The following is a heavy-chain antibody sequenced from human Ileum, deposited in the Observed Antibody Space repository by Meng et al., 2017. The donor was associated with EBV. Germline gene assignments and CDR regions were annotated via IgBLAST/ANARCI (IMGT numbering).Heavy chain of an antibody. CDR2: LYFSGST. CDR3: ARRGYSSGWYAYDY. D-gene: IGHD6-19*01. CDR1: GGSISSSDYY. V-gene: IGHV4-39*01. Sequence: QRLLREAGHGLGKASETLSLTGTVAGGSISSSDYYWGWIRQPPGKGLEWIGSLYFSGSTYSNPSLESRVTISVDTSNNQFSLKLSSVTAADTAVYYCARRGYSSGWYAYDYWGQGTLVTVSS. J-gene: IGHJ4*02.